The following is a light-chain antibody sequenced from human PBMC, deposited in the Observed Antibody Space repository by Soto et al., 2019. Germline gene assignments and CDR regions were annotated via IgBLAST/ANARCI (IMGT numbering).Light chain of an antibody. Sequence: DIQITQSPSSLSASLEDRVIITCRASQSISNHLNWYQQKPGKAPKLLIFAASSLQSGVPSRFSGSRSGPDFTLTISSLQPEDFATYYCQQSYSTPITFGQGTRLEI. CDR1: QSISNH. J-gene: IGKJ5*01. CDR3: QQSYSTPIT. V-gene: IGKV1-39*01. CDR2: AAS.